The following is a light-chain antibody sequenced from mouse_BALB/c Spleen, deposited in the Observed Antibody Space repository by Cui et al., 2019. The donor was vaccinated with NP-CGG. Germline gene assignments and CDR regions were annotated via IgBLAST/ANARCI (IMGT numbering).Light chain of an antibody. CDR3: ALWYSNHWV. J-gene: IGLJ1*01. CDR2: GTN. Sequence: QTVLTQQSPLTTSPGETVTLTCRSSIGAVTTNNYANWVQEKPDHLFTGLIGGTNNRAPGVPARFSGSLIGDKAALTITGAQTEDEAIYFCALWYSNHWVFGGGTKLTVL. CDR1: IGAVTTNNY. V-gene: IGLV1*01.